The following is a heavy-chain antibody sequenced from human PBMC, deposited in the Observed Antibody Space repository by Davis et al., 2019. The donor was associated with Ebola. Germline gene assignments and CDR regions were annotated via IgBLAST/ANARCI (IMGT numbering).Heavy chain of an antibody. Sequence: GESLKISCSGSGYNFTNYWIGWVRQEPGKGLEWMGIIFPGDSDTRYSPSFQGQVTIPADKSISTVYLQWSSLKASDTAMYFCAKGRGPYRRGDAFDIRGRGTMVTVSS. CDR1: GYNFTNYW. D-gene: IGHD1-26*01. CDR2: IFPGDSDT. CDR3: AKGRGPYRRGDAFDI. J-gene: IGHJ3*02. V-gene: IGHV5-51*01.